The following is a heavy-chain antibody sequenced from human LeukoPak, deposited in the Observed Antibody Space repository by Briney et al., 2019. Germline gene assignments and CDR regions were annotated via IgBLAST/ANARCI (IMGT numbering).Heavy chain of an antibody. V-gene: IGHV3-30*01. Sequence: GGSLRLSCAASGFSFSNYAMHWVRQAPGKGLEWVAVISYDGSNKYHADSVKGRFTISRDNSKNTLYLQLNSLRAEDTAVYYCASSSLAPRFDAFDIWGQGTMVTVSS. CDR3: ASSSLAPRFDAFDI. CDR1: GFSFSNYA. CDR2: ISYDGSNK. J-gene: IGHJ3*02. D-gene: IGHD6-6*01.